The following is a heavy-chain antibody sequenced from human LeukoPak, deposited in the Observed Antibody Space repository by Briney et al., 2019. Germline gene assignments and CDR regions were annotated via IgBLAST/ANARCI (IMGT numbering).Heavy chain of an antibody. V-gene: IGHV1-69*04. CDR1: GYTFTNFG. CDR3: ARERYSSSSGFDP. D-gene: IGHD6-6*01. J-gene: IGHJ5*02. CDR2: ITPILGIA. Sequence: SVKVSCKASGYTFTNFGVSWVRQAPGQGLEWMGRITPILGIANYAQKFQGRVTITADKSTSTAYMELSSLRSEDTAVYYCARERYSSSSGFDPWGQGTLVTVSS.